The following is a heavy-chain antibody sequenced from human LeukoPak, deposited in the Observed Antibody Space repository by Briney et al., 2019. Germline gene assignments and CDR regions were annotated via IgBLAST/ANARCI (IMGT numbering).Heavy chain of an antibody. D-gene: IGHD2-2*01. V-gene: IGHV7-4-1*02. CDR1: GYTFTSYT. CDR2: INTNTGNP. CDR3: VRVLNPVQYCSSTSCYAVGGF. Sequence: ASVKVSCKASGYTFTSYTMNWVRQAPGQGLEWMGWINTNTGNPTYAQGFTGRFVFSLDTSVSTAYLQISSLEAEDTAVYYCVRVLNPVQYCSSTSCYAVGGFWGQGTLVTVSS. J-gene: IGHJ4*02.